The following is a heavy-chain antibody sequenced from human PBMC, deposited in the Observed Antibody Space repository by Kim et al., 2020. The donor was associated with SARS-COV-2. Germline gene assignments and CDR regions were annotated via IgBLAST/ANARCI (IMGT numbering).Heavy chain of an antibody. Sequence: GGSLRLSCTASGFTFGDYAMSWVRQAPGKGLEWVGFIRSKAYGGTTEYAASVKGRFTISRDDSKSIAYLQMNSLKTEDTAVYYCTRDLGYSSSWYVALYYYYGMDVWGQGTTVTVSS. CDR2: IRSKAYGGTT. V-gene: IGHV3-49*04. D-gene: IGHD6-13*01. CDR3: TRDLGYSSSWYVALYYYYGMDV. CDR1: GFTFGDYA. J-gene: IGHJ6*02.